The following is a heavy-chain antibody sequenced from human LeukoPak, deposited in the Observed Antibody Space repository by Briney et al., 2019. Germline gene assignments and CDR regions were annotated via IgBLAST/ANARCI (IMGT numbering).Heavy chain of an antibody. J-gene: IGHJ6*03. V-gene: IGHV4-38-2*02. Sequence: SETLSLTCTVSGYSISSGYYWGWIRQPPGKGLEWIGSIYYSGSTYYNPSLKSRVTISVDTSKNQFSLKLSSVTAADTAVYYCARTLSIAAAGTGPYYMDVWGKGTTVTISS. CDR1: GYSISSGYY. CDR3: ARTLSIAAAGTGPYYMDV. CDR2: IYYSGST. D-gene: IGHD6-13*01.